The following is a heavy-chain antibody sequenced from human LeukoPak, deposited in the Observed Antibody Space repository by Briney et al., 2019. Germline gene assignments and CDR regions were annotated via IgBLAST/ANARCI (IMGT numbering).Heavy chain of an antibody. D-gene: IGHD3-22*01. V-gene: IGHV4-4*07. J-gene: IGHJ4*02. CDR1: GGSISSYY. CDR2: IYTSGST. CDR3: ARDRPHGGSGYFFDY. Sequence: SETLSLTCTVSGGSISSYYWSWIRQPAGKGLEWIGRIYTSGSTNYNPSLKSRVAMSVDTSKNQFSLKLSSVTAADTAVYYCARDRPHGGSGYFFDYWGQGTLVTVSS.